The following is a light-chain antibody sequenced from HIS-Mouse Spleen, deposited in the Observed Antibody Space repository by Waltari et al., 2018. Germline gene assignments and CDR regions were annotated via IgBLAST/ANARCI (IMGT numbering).Light chain of an antibody. CDR3: YSAADNNLGV. J-gene: IGLJ3*02. CDR1: VLAKKY. Sequence: SYELTQPSSVSVSPGQTARITCSGDVLAKKYARWFQQKPGQAPVLGIYKDSERPSGSPERCSGSSSGTTVTLTISGAQVEDDADYYCYSAADNNLGVFGGGTKLTVL. V-gene: IGLV3-27*01. CDR2: KDS.